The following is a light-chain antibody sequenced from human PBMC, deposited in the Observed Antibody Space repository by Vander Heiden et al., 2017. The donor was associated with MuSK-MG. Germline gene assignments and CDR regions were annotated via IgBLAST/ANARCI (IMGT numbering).Light chain of an antibody. CDR1: SGYIATNY. CDR2: ETD. Sequence: FLLTQPHSLSESPGKTVIISCTRSSGYIATNYVQWYQQRPGSAPTTVICETDRRPSWVSDRFSGSIDGSSNSASLIISGLKTEDEADYYCQSYDTLSHGVGFGGGTKLTVL. V-gene: IGLV6-57*04. CDR3: QSYDTLSHGVG. J-gene: IGLJ2*01.